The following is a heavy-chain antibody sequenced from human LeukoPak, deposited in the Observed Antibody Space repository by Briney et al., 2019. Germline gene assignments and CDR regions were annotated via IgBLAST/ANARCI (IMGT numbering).Heavy chain of an antibody. V-gene: IGHV3-33*01. Sequence: GGSLRLSCATSGFTFNRFGMHWVRQAPGKGLEWVAVIWYDGSNKDYADSVKGRFTISRDNSKNTLYLQMNSLRAEDTAVYYCARDGQQLVLDYWGQGTLVTVSS. CDR2: IWYDGSNK. CDR1: GFTFNRFG. CDR3: ARDGQQLVLDY. D-gene: IGHD6-13*01. J-gene: IGHJ4*02.